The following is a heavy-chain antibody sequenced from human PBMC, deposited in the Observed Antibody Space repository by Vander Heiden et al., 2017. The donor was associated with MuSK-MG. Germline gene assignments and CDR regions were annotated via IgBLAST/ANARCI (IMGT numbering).Heavy chain of an antibody. CDR2: IKEDGTVQ. Sequence: EGQLVESGGGLVQPGGSLRLSCAASGFIFSGFWMSWVRQAPGRGLEWVANIKEDGTVQYYVDSVKGRFTISRDNAKNSLYLQMNSLRAEDTAVYYCARDRGWLAHDSWGQGALVTVSS. J-gene: IGHJ4*02. V-gene: IGHV3-7*01. D-gene: IGHD2-15*01. CDR3: ARDRGWLAHDS. CDR1: GFIFSGFW.